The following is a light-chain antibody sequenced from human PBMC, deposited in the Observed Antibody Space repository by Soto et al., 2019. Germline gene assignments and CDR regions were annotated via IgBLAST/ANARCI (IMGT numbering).Light chain of an antibody. V-gene: IGLV2-14*03. CDR3: SSYTPSGTYV. CDR2: DVS. Sequence: QSALTQPASASRSPGQSIAISCTGTSIDVGAYNAVSWYQHHPGKAPKLMIYDVSNRPSGVSDRFSGCKSGNTASLTISGLRPEDEADYYCSSYTPSGTYVFGTGTKVTVL. CDR1: SIDVGAYNA. J-gene: IGLJ1*01.